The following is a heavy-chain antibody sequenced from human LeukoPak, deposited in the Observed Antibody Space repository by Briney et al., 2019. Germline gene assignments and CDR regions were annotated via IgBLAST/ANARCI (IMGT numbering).Heavy chain of an antibody. CDR2: ISGSGGST. J-gene: IGHJ6*04. CDR1: GFTFSSYA. CDR3: APHRGDTAMAPGPYLGMDV. V-gene: IGHV3-23*01. D-gene: IGHD5-18*01. Sequence: PGGSLRLSCAASGFTFSSYAMSWVRQAPGKGLEWVSAISGSGGSTYYADSVKGRFTISRDNSKNTLYLQMNSLRAEDTAVYYCAPHRGDTAMAPGPYLGMDVWGKGTTVTVSS.